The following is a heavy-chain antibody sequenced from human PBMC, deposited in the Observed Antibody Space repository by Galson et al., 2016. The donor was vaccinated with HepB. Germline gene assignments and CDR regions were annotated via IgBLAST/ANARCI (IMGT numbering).Heavy chain of an antibody. D-gene: IGHD3-3*01. J-gene: IGHJ4*02. CDR3: AKDDTRSWFDY. CDR1: GFSFRTYA. V-gene: IGHV3-23*01. CDR2: ISNSGRST. Sequence: SLRLSCAASGFSFRTYAMSWVRLAPGRGLEWVSTISNSGRSTYYRDSLKGRFAVSKDNSKNTLYLQMNSLRAEDTAIYYCAKDDTRSWFDYWGQGTLVTASS.